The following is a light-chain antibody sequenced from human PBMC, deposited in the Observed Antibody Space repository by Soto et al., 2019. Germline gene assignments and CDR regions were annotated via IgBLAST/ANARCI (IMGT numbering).Light chain of an antibody. CDR3: QQLNNYPIT. CDR2: AAA. Sequence: DIQLTQSPSFLSASVGDRVTITCRASQGISNYLAWYQQKPGEGPKLLIYAAATLQSGVPSRFSGSGSGTEFTLTISSLQPEDFATYYCQQLNNYPITFGQGTRLEIK. CDR1: QGISNY. J-gene: IGKJ5*01. V-gene: IGKV1-9*01.